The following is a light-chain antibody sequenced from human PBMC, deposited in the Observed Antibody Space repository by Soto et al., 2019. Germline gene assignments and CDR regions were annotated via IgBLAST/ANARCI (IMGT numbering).Light chain of an antibody. V-gene: IGLV2-14*01. Sequence: QSVLTHPASVSGSPGHSITISFTGTSSDVGGNKYVSWYQQYPGKVPKLLINKVTNRPSGVSYRFSGSKSGNTASLTISALLAEDEADYFCASSTSDSLYVFGTGTKVTVL. CDR2: KVT. J-gene: IGLJ1*01. CDR1: SSDVGGNKY. CDR3: ASSTSDSLYV.